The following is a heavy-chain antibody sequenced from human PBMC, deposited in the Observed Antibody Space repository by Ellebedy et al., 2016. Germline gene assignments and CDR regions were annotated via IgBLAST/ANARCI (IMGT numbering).Heavy chain of an antibody. V-gene: IGHV3-23*01. Sequence: GESLKISXAASGFTFDDYGMTWVRQAPGKGLEWVSTISAGSDTTRLADSVKGRFTISRDTSKNSVYLRMNNLRVEDTAVYYCRQGHYADLWGQGTLVTVSS. CDR3: RQGHYADL. CDR1: GFTFDDYG. J-gene: IGHJ4*02. D-gene: IGHD4-17*01. CDR2: ISAGSDTT.